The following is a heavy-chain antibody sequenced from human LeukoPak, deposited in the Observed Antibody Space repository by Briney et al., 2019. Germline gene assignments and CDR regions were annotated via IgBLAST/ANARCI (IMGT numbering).Heavy chain of an antibody. CDR1: GGSISGGGHY. V-gene: IGHV4-31*03. J-gene: IGHJ6*02. CDR3: ARDNYYGSGSYYLDV. CDR2: IYYSGST. Sequence: SETLSLTCTVSGGSISGGGHYWSWIRQHPGKGLEWIGYIYYSGSTYYNPSLKSRVTISVDTSKNHFSLKLNSVTAADTAVYYCARDNYYGSGSYYLDVWGQGTTVTVSS. D-gene: IGHD3-10*01.